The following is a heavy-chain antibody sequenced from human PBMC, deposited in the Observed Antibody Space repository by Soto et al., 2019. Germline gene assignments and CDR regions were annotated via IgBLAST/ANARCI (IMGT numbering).Heavy chain of an antibody. V-gene: IGHV1-18*01. J-gene: IGHJ5*02. D-gene: IGHD6-19*01. CDR2: ISAYNGNT. CDR1: GYTFTSYG. CDR3: ARENRGWYVGWFEP. Sequence: ASVKVSFKASGYTFTSYGISWVRQAPGQGLEWMGWISAYNGNTNYAQKLQGRVTMTTDTSTSTAYMELRSLRSDDTAVYYCARENRGWYVGWFEPWGQGTLVTVSS.